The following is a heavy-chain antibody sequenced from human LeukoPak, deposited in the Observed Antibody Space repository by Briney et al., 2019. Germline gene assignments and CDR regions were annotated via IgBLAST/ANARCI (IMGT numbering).Heavy chain of an antibody. CDR3: ARGRRIAVAGAHFQH. D-gene: IGHD6-19*01. CDR1: GGSFSGHY. CDR2: IYYSGST. Sequence: SETLSLTCAVYGGSFSGHYWSWIRQPPGKGLEWIGYIYYSGSTNYNPSLKSRVTISLDTSKNQFSLNLSSVTAADTAVYYCARGRRIAVAGAHFQHWGQGTLVTVSS. V-gene: IGHV4-59*11. J-gene: IGHJ1*01.